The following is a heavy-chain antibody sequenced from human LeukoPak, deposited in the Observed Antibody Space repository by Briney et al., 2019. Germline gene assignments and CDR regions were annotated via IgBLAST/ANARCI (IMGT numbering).Heavy chain of an antibody. CDR2: IYPGDSDT. J-gene: IGHJ4*02. D-gene: IGHD5-12*01. CDR3: ERLGPEGDTITY. CDR1: GYSFTSYW. V-gene: IGHV5-51*01. Sequence: GGALKISCKGSGYSFTSYWIGWVLQMPGKGLEGMGIIYPGDSDTRYSPSFQGQVTISADKSISTAYLQWSSLKASDTALYCCERLGPEGDTITYWGQGTLVTVSS.